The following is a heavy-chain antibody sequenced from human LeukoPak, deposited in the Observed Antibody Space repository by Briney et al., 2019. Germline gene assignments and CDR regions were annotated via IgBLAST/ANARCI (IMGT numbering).Heavy chain of an antibody. Sequence: GGSLRLSCAASGFTFSSYAMSWVRQAPGKGLEWVSYIRGSGGSTYYADSVRGRFTISRDNSKNTLCLQMNSLRAKDTAVYYCAKVQTYYYDSSGYYPHYWGQGTLVTVSS. CDR1: GFTFSSYA. D-gene: IGHD3-22*01. CDR2: IRGSGGST. CDR3: AKVQTYYYDSSGYYPHY. V-gene: IGHV3-23*01. J-gene: IGHJ4*02.